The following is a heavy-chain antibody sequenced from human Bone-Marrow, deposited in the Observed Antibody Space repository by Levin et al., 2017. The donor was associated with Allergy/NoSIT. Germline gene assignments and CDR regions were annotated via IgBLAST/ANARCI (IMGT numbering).Heavy chain of an antibody. CDR2: IYHSGST. V-gene: IGHV4-30-2*01. CDR3: ARDRDSGFGEFYFDY. Sequence: LRLSCAVSGGSISSGGYSWSWIRQPPGKGLEWIGYIYHSGSTYYNPSLKSRVTISVDRSKNQFSLKLSSVTAADTAVYYCARDRDSGFGEFYFDYWGQGTLVTVSS. D-gene: IGHD3-10*01. CDR1: GGSISSGGYS. J-gene: IGHJ4*02.